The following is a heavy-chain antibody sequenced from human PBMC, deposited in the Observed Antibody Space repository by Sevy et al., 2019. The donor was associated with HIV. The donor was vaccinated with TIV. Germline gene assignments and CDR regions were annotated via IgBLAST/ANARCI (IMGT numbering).Heavy chain of an antibody. Sequence: GGSLRLSCAASGFTFSNYWIHWVRQAPGKGLVWVSRINGDGSSTSYADPVKGRFTISRDNAKNTLYLQMNSLTAEDTAVYYCARNLITVAGMLYYFDFWGQGTLVTVSS. CDR1: GFTFSNYW. J-gene: IGHJ4*02. V-gene: IGHV3-74*01. D-gene: IGHD6-19*01. CDR2: INGDGSST. CDR3: ARNLITVAGMLYYFDF.